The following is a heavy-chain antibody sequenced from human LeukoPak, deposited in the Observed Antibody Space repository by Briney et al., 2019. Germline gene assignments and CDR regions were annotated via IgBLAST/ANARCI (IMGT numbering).Heavy chain of an antibody. J-gene: IGHJ4*02. Sequence: GGSLRLPCATSGFTFSSYAMSWVRQAPGKALEWGSGSLGDGGSTHSADSVKGRFTISRDNSKNTLYLQMNSLRGEDTAVYYCARGHGPGSYNELDYWGQGTLVTVSS. CDR1: GFTFSSYA. CDR2: SLGDGGST. D-gene: IGHD3-10*01. V-gene: IGHV3-23*01. CDR3: ARGHGPGSYNELDY.